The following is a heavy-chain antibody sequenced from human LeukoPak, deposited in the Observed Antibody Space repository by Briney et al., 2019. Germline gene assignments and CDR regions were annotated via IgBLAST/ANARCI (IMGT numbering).Heavy chain of an antibody. D-gene: IGHD3-10*01. CDR1: GYSFSSYW. CDR2: IDPSDSYT. CDR3: ARHTISDY. V-gene: IGHV5-10-1*01. Sequence: GESLKISCKGPGYSFSSYWINWVRQMPGKGLEWMGRIDPSDSYTNYNPSFQGHVTISADKSISTAYLQWSSLMASDTAMYYCARHTISDYWGQGTQVTVSS. J-gene: IGHJ4*02.